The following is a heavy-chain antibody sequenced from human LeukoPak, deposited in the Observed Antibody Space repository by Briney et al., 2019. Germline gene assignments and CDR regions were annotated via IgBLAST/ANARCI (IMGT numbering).Heavy chain of an antibody. CDR3: ARIQYCSGGSCYGGDY. Sequence: KAGGSLRLSCAASGFTFSSYSMNWVRQAPGKGLEWVSSISSSSSYIYYADSVKGRFTISRDNSKNTLYLQMNSLRAEDTAVYYCARIQYCSGGSCYGGDYWGQGTLVTVSS. D-gene: IGHD2-15*01. CDR2: ISSSSSYI. J-gene: IGHJ4*02. V-gene: IGHV3-21*01. CDR1: GFTFSSYS.